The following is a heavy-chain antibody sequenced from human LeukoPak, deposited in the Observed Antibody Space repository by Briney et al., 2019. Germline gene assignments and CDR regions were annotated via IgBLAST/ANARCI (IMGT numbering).Heavy chain of an antibody. CDR1: GYTFTSYA. Sequence: ASVKVSCKASGYTFTSYAMHWVRQAPGQRLEWMGWINAGNGNTKYSQEFQGRVTITRDTSASTAYMELSSLRSEDMAVYYCARVRYCYDSSGYQLAYFDYWGQGTLVTVSS. V-gene: IGHV1-3*03. J-gene: IGHJ4*02. D-gene: IGHD3-22*01. CDR2: INAGNGNT. CDR3: ARVRYCYDSSGYQLAYFDY.